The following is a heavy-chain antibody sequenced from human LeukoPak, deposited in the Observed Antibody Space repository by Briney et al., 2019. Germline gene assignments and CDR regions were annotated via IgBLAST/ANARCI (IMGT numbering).Heavy chain of an antibody. CDR2: IYYSGST. V-gene: IGHV4-59*01. CDR1: GGSISSYY. Sequence: SETLSLTCTVSGGSISSYYWSWIRQPPGKGLEWIGYIYYSGSTNYNPSLKSRVTISVDTSKNQFSLKLSSVTAADTAVYYCARDGRDPDYDFWSGYYTDYFDYWGQGTLVTVSS. CDR3: ARDGRDPDYDFWSGYYTDYFDY. D-gene: IGHD3-3*01. J-gene: IGHJ4*02.